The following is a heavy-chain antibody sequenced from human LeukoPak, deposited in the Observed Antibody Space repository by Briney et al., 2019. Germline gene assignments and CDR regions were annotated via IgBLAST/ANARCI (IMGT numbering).Heavy chain of an antibody. V-gene: IGHV4-59*01. Sequence: SETLSLTCTVSGGSITSYYWGWFRQPPGKGLEWIGYIYYSGSTNYNPSLKSRVTISVDTSKNQFSLKLSPVTAADTAVYYCATENSSSPAGYYYYMDVWGKGTTVTVSS. J-gene: IGHJ6*03. CDR1: GGSITSYY. CDR3: ATENSSSPAGYYYYMDV. CDR2: IYYSGST. D-gene: IGHD6-6*01.